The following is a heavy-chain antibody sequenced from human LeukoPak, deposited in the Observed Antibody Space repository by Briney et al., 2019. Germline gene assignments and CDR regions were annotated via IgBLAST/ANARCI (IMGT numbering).Heavy chain of an antibody. CDR3: AREKNDIVLTSYYFDY. V-gene: IGHV3-33*08. CDR2: IWYGGSNK. J-gene: IGHJ4*02. CDR1: GFTFSSYG. D-gene: IGHD5-12*01. Sequence: PGRSLRLSCAASGFTFSSYGMHWVRQAPGKGLEWVAVIWYGGSNKYYADSVKGRFTISRDNSKNTLYLQMNSLRAEDTAVYYCAREKNDIVLTSYYFDYWGQGTLVTVSS.